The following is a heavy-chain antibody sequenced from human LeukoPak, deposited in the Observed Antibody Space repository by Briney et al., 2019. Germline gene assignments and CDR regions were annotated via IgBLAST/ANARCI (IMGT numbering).Heavy chain of an antibody. V-gene: IGHV3-53*01. CDR1: GFTVSSNY. D-gene: IGHD3-16*01. CDR2: IYSGGST. J-gene: IGHJ4*02. Sequence: QPGGSLRLSCAASGFTVSSNYMSWARHAPGKGLEWVSVIYSGGSTYYSDSVKSRFTISRDNSKNTLYLQMNSLRAEDTAVYYCARDTWGRYWGQGTLVTVSS. CDR3: ARDTWGRY.